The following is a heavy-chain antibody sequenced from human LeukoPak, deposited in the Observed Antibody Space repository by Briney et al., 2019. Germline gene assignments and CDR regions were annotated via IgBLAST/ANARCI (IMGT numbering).Heavy chain of an antibody. V-gene: IGHV3-21*01. Sequence: GGSLRLSCAASGFTFSSYAMSWVRQAPGKGLEWVSSISSSSSYIYYADSVKGRFTISRDNAKNSLYLQMNSLRAEDTAVYYCAREGCCSGYYYYYGMDVWGQGTTVTVSS. D-gene: IGHD2-15*01. CDR1: GFTFSSYA. J-gene: IGHJ6*02. CDR2: ISSSSSYI. CDR3: AREGCCSGYYYYYGMDV.